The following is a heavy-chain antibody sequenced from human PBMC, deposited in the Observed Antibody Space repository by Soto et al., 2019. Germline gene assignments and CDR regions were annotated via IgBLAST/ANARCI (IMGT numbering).Heavy chain of an antibody. CDR1: GGTFSSDS. CDR2: IIPMFDTP. D-gene: IGHD2-15*01. J-gene: IGHJ4*02. V-gene: IGHV1-69*12. CDR3: ARSGGLDRDFNY. Sequence: QVQLVQSGAEVKKTGSSMKVSCKASGGTFSSDSFSWVRQAPGQGLEWMGGIIPMFDTPIYAQKFQDRVTITADESTSTAYMQLSSLRSGDTAVYYCARSGGLDRDFNYWGQGSLVTVSS.